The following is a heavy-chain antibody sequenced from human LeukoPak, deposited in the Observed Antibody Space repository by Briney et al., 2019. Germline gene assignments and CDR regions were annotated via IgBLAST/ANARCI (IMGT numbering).Heavy chain of an antibody. D-gene: IGHD3-16*01. CDR3: ARESYVANAFDI. CDR1: GGSISSSSYY. V-gene: IGHV4-39*07. J-gene: IGHJ3*02. Sequence: PSETLSLTCTVSGGSISSSSYYWGWIRQPPGKGLEWIGSIYYSGSTYYNPSLKSRVTISVDTSKNQFSLKLSSVTAADTAVYYCARESYVANAFDIWGQGTMITVSS. CDR2: IYYSGST.